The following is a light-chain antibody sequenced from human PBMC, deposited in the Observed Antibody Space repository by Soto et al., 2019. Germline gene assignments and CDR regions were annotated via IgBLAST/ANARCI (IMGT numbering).Light chain of an antibody. CDR2: GAS. CDR1: QSISDT. Sequence: EIVMTQSPATLSVSPGGRATLSCGASQSISDTLAWYQQKPGQAPRLLIYGASTRAPGFPARFSGSGSGTDFTLTISRLEPEDFAVYYCQQHGRSPITFGQGTRLEIK. J-gene: IGKJ5*01. CDR3: QQHGRSPIT. V-gene: IGKV3-15*01.